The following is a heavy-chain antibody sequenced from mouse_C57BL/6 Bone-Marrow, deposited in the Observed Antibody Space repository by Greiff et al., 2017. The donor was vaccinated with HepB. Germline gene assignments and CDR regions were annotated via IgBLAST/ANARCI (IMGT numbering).Heavy chain of an antibody. CDR3: ARGYYSIYYYAMDY. CDR1: GYTFTSYW. V-gene: IGHV1-69*01. Sequence: QVQLQQPGAELVMPGASVKLSCKASGYTFTSYWMHWVKQRPGQGLEWIGEIDPSYSYTNYNQKFKGKSTLTVDKSSSTAYMQLSSLTSEDSAVYYCARGYYSIYYYAMDYWGQGTSVTVSS. J-gene: IGHJ4*01. CDR2: IDPSYSYT. D-gene: IGHD2-5*01.